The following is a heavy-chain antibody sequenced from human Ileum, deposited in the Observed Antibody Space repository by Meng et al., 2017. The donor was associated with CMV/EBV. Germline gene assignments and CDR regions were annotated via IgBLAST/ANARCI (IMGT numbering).Heavy chain of an antibody. Sequence: GESLKISCSASGFTFSSYWMSWVRQAPGKGLEWVANIKQEGSEKYYVDSVKGRFTISRDNAKNSLYVQRNSLRAEDTAVYYCARDRGWTSHMDVWGQGTTVTVSS. CDR3: ARDRGWTSHMDV. V-gene: IGHV3-7*01. D-gene: IGHD3/OR15-3a*01. J-gene: IGHJ6*02. CDR2: IKQEGSEK. CDR1: GFTFSSYW.